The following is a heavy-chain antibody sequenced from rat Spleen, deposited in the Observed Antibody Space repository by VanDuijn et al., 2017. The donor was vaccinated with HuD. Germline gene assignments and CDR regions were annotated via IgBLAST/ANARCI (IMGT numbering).Heavy chain of an antibody. J-gene: IGHJ4*01. CDR2: ISYDGSNT. Sequence: EVQLVESDGGLVQPGRSLTLSCIVSGFTSSDYDMTWVRQAPTKGLEWVATISYDGSNTHYRDSVKGRFTIARENAKSTLFLQMDSLRSEDTATYYCTRENWVLDAWGQGASVTVSS. CDR1: GFTSSDYD. D-gene: IGHD3-6*01. V-gene: IGHV5-29*01. CDR3: TRENWVLDA.